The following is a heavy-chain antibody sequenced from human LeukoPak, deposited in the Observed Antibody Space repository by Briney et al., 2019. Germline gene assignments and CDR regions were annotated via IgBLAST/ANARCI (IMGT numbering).Heavy chain of an antibody. CDR3: ARVRSSAGPFDY. Sequence: SETLSLTCTVSGGSIRSNYWSWIRQAPGKRLEWIGYIWHSGTTTYKPSLESRVTISVDTSKNQFSLRLSSVTAADTAVYYCARVRSSAGPFDYWGQGTRVTVSS. CDR2: IWHSGTT. CDR1: GGSIRSNY. J-gene: IGHJ4*02. V-gene: IGHV4-59*01. D-gene: IGHD3-22*01.